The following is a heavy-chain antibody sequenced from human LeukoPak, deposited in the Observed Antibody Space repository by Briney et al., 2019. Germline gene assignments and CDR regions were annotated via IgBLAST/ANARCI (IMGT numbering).Heavy chain of an antibody. CDR1: GFTFSSYG. CDR3: AKLTTVTSWYFDL. J-gene: IGHJ2*01. CDR2: ISGSGGST. D-gene: IGHD4-17*01. Sequence: PGGSLRLSCAASGFTFSSYGMSWVRQAPGKGLEWVSAISGSGGSTYYADSVKGRFTISRDNSKNTLYLQMNSLRAEDTAVYYCAKLTTVTSWYFDLWGRGTLVIVSS. V-gene: IGHV3-23*01.